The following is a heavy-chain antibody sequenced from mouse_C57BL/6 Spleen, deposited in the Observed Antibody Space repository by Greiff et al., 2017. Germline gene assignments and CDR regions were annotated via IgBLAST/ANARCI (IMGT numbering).Heavy chain of an antibody. V-gene: IGHV1-75*01. CDR3: ARRGALISFAY. CDR1: GYTFTDYY. J-gene: IGHJ3*01. CDR2: IFPGSGST. Sequence: VKLVESGPELVKPGASVKISCKASGYTFTDYYINWVKQRPGQGLEWIGWIFPGSGSTYYNEKFKGKATLTVDKSSSTAYMLLSSLTSEDSAVYFCARRGALISFAYWGQGTLVTVSA.